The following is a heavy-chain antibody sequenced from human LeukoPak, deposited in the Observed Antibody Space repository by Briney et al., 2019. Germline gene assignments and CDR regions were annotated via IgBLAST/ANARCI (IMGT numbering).Heavy chain of an antibody. V-gene: IGHV1-8*01. CDR1: GYTFTSYD. J-gene: IGHJ4*02. Sequence: ASVKVSCKASGYTFTSYDINWVRQATGQGLEWMGWMNPNSGNTGYAQKFQGRVTMTRNTSISTAYMELSSLRAEDTAVYYCAKDLLPDYSSGWYVGFDYWGQGTLVTVSS. CDR2: MNPNSGNT. D-gene: IGHD6-19*01. CDR3: AKDLLPDYSSGWYVGFDY.